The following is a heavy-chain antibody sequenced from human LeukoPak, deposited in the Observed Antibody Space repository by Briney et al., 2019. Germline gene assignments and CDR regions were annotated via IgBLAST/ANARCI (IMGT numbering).Heavy chain of an antibody. J-gene: IGHJ4*02. Sequence: GGSLRLSCTASGFTFGDYAMVWVRQAPGKGLEWVGFIRGKAGGGTTEYAASVKGRFTISRDDSQSIAYLQMNSLKTEDTAVYYCTRLIYCSGTSCYGYYFDYWGQGTLVTVSS. CDR1: GFTFGDYA. D-gene: IGHD2-2*01. CDR3: TRLIYCSGTSCYGYYFDY. V-gene: IGHV3-49*04. CDR2: IRGKAGGGTT.